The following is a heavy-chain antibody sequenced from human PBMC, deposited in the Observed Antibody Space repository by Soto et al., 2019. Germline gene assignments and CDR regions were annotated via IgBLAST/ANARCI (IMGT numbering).Heavy chain of an antibody. V-gene: IGHV4-61*05. J-gene: IGHJ4*02. Sequence: PSETLSLTCTVSGGSISSSSYYWGWIRQPPGKGLEWIGYIYYSGSTNYNPSLKSRVTISVDTSKNQFSLKLSSVTAADTAVYYCARRYAGVPGVFFDSWGQGTLVTVSS. CDR3: ARRYAGVPGVFFDS. D-gene: IGHD2-2*01. CDR1: GGSISSSSYY. CDR2: IYYSGST.